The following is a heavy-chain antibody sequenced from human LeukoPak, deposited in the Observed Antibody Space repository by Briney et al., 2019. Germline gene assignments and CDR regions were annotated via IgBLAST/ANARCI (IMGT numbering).Heavy chain of an antibody. CDR1: GGSISSGGYS. J-gene: IGHJ4*02. CDR3: ARDISGYDYFDY. V-gene: IGHV4-61*08. Sequence: SETLSLTCAVSGGSISSGGYSWSWIRQPPGKGLEWIGYIYYSGSTNYNPSLKSRVTISVDTSKNQFSLKLSSVTAADTAVYYCARDISGYDYFDYWGQGTLVTVSS. D-gene: IGHD5-12*01. CDR2: IYYSGST.